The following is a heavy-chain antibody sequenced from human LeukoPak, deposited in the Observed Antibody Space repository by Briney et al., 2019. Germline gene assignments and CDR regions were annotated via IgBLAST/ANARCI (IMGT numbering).Heavy chain of an antibody. CDR1: GGSISSGGYY. CDR2: IYYSGST. V-gene: IGHV4-31*03. Sequence: PSETLSLICTVSGGSISSGGYYWSWIRQHPGKGLEWIGYIYYSGSTYYNPSLKSRVTISVDTSKNQFSLKLSSVTAADTAVYYCARIGDYGDMVDAFDIWGQGTMVTVSS. J-gene: IGHJ3*02. CDR3: ARIGDYGDMVDAFDI. D-gene: IGHD4-17*01.